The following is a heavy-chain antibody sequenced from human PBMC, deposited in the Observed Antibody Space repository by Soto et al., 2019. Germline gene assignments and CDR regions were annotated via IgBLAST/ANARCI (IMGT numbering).Heavy chain of an antibody. Sequence: QMQLVQSGAEVKKPGSSVKVSCKASRGTLSSFINYPINWVRQAPGQGLEWMGRNVPNVGTVNYAQKFQERVTITADKSTGTAYMEVSSLRSEDTALYYCARRDTSGFLRYFDNWGQGTLVTVSS. CDR1: RGTLSSFINYP. CDR2: NVPNVGTV. CDR3: ARRDTSGFLRYFDN. J-gene: IGHJ4*02. D-gene: IGHD3-3*01. V-gene: IGHV1-69*06.